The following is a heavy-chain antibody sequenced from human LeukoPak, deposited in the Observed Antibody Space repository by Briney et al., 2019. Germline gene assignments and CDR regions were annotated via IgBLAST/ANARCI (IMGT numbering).Heavy chain of an antibody. J-gene: IGHJ6*02. CDR1: GYTFTGHY. Sequence: ASVKVSCKASGYTFTGHYMHWVRQAPGQGLEWMGWINPNSGGTNYAQKFQGRVTMTRDTSISTAYMELSRLRSDDTAVYYCARGHAYYDILTGYSIYALDVWGQGTTVTVSS. D-gene: IGHD3-9*01. CDR3: ARGHAYYDILTGYSIYALDV. V-gene: IGHV1-2*02. CDR2: INPNSGGT.